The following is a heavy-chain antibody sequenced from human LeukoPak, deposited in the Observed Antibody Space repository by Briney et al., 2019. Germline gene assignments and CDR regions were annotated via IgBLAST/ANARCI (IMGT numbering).Heavy chain of an antibody. CDR2: ISAYNGNT. D-gene: IGHD6-13*01. V-gene: IGHV1-18*01. CDR3: ARGNPRYSSSWCCAFDI. J-gene: IGHJ3*02. CDR1: GYTFTSYG. Sequence: ASVKVSCKASGYTFTSYGISWVRQAPGQGLEWMGWISAYNGNTNYAQKLQGRVTMTRNTSISTAYMELSSLRSEDTAVYYCARGNPRYSSSWCCAFDIWGQGTMVTVSS.